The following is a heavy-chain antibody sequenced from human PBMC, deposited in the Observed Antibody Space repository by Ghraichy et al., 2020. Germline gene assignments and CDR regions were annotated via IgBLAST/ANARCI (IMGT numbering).Heavy chain of an antibody. Sequence: SVKVSCEAFGLNFRSSAVQWVRQARGQPLEWIGWVVVASGSTRYAQKFQERVTIYRDISTNTGYMELTNLRSDDTAVYYCAADTDRDIKPDSGKRFDPWGQGTLVTVSS. CDR3: AADTDRDIKPDSGKRFDP. CDR1: GLNFRSSA. J-gene: IGHJ5*02. V-gene: IGHV1-58*01. CDR2: VVVASGST. D-gene: IGHD3-10*01.